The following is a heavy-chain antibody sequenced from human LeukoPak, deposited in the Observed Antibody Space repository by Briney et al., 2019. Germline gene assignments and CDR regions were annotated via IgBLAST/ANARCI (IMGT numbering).Heavy chain of an antibody. J-gene: IGHJ6*04. CDR2: ISSSGSTI. CDR1: GFTFSSYE. V-gene: IGHV3-48*03. Sequence: GGSLRLSCAASGFTFSSYEMNWVRQAPGQGLEWVSYISSSGSTIYYADSVKGRFTISRDNAKNSPYLQMNSLRAEDTAVYYCAELGITMIGGVWGKGTTVTISS. CDR3: AELGITMIGGV. D-gene: IGHD3-10*02.